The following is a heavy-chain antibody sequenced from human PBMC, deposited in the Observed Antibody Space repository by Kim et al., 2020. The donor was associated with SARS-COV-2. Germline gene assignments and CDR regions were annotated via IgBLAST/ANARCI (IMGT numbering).Heavy chain of an antibody. D-gene: IGHD5-12*01. CDR3: ARHGNSGYDL. Sequence: STYYNPSPKSRVTISVDTSKNQFSLKLSSVTAADTAVYYCARHGNSGYDLWGQGTLVTVSS. J-gene: IGHJ4*02. V-gene: IGHV4-39*01. CDR2: ST.